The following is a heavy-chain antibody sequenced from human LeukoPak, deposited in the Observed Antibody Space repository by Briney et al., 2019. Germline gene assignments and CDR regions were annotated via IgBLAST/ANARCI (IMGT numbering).Heavy chain of an antibody. Sequence: SSYAMSWVRQAPGKGLEWIGSIYYSESTYYNPSLKSRVTISVDTSKNQFSLKLSSVTAADTAVYYCARHWTATVAVSYWGQGTLVTVSS. D-gene: IGHD6-19*01. CDR3: ARHWTATVAVSY. J-gene: IGHJ4*02. CDR1: SSYA. CDR2: IYYSEST. V-gene: IGHV4-39*01.